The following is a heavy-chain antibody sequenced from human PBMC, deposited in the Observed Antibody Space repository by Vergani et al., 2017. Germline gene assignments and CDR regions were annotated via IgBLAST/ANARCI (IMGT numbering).Heavy chain of an antibody. CDR2: INPNSGGT. V-gene: IGHV1-2*02. CDR1: GYTFTGYY. J-gene: IGHJ3*02. D-gene: IGHD1-26*01. CDR3: ARDHGEVGAGAFDI. Sequence: QVQLVQSGAEVKKPGASVKVSCKASGYTFTGYYMHWVRQAPGQGLEWMGWINPNSGGTNYAQKFQGRVTMTRDTSTSTVYMELSSLRSEDTAVYYCARDHGEVGAGAFDIWGQGTMVTVSS.